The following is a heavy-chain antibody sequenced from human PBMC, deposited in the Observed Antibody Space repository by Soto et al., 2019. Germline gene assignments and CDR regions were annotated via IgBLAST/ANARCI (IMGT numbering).Heavy chain of an antibody. Sequence: EVQLLESGGGLVQPGGSLRLSCAASGFTFSSYAMSWFRQAPGKGLEWVSAIRGSGGSTYYADSVKGRFTISRDNSKNTLYLQMNSLRAEDTAVYYCAKVHVWFGELSHFDYWGQGTLVTVSS. J-gene: IGHJ4*02. CDR1: GFTFSSYA. D-gene: IGHD3-10*01. CDR3: AKVHVWFGELSHFDY. CDR2: IRGSGGST. V-gene: IGHV3-23*01.